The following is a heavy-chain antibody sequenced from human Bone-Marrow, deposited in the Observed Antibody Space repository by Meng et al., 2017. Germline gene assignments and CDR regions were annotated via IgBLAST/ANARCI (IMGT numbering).Heavy chain of an antibody. CDR2: ISSGGSTI. CDR1: DFSFSSYE. V-gene: IGHV3-48*03. CDR3: ASGQYGDVADHFDY. J-gene: IGHJ4*02. Sequence: GESLKISCAASDFSFSSYEMNWVRQAPGKGLEWVSYISSGGSTIYYADSVKGRFAISRDNAKNSLYLHMNILRAEDTAVYYCASGQYGDVADHFDYWGQGTLVTVSS. D-gene: IGHD4-17*01.